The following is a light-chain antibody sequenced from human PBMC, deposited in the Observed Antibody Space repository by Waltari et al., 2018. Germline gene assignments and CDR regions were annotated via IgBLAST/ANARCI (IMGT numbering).Light chain of an antibody. Sequence: QAEVTQEPSLTVSPGGTVTLTCGSSTGAVTSTHHPYWFLQKPGQVPRTLIYDTDNKHSWTPARFSGSLLGGKAALTLSGAQPEDEAVYYCLLSFYGIRAFGGGTKRTVL. V-gene: IGLV7-46*01. J-gene: IGLJ3*02. CDR1: TGAVTSTHH. CDR2: DTD. CDR3: LLSFYGIRA.